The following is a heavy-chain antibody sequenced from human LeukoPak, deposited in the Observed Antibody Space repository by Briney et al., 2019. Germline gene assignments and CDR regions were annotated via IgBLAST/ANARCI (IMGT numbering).Heavy chain of an antibody. CDR1: GFTFSNYW. CDR3: ASDLSGARDS. D-gene: IGHD1-26*01. Sequence: GRSLRLSCAASGFTFSNYWMHWVRQVAGNGPVWVSRLNEDGSFTSYADSVMGRFTTPRDNATNSLYLQMNSLRAEDAAIYYCASDLSGARDSWGQGTLVTISS. CDR2: LNEDGSFT. V-gene: IGHV3-74*01. J-gene: IGHJ4*02.